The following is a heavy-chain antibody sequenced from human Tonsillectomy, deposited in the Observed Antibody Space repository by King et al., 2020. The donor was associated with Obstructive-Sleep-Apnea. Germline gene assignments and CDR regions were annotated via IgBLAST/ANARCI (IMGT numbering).Heavy chain of an antibody. Sequence: VQLVQSGAEVKKPGASVEVSCKASGYTFTSYFMHWVRQAPGQRLEWMGWINAGNGDTRYSQKFQGRVTITRDTSASTAYMDLTSLSSEDTAVYYCARASSAYYGPFDYWGQGPLVTVSS. CDR2: INAGNGDT. D-gene: IGHD3-3*01. V-gene: IGHV1-3*01. J-gene: IGHJ4*02. CDR3: ARASSAYYGPFDY. CDR1: GYTFTSYF.